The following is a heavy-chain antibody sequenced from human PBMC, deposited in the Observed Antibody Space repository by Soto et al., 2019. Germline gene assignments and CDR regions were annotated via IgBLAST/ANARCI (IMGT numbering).Heavy chain of an antibody. Sequence: QVQLVQSGAEVKKPGSSVKVSCKASGGTFSSYTISWVRQAPGQGLEWMGRIIPILGIANYAQKFQGRVTITADKSTSTAYMELSSLRSEDTAVYYCAREKRAGDCNSYYYYYMDVWGKGTTVTVSS. D-gene: IGHD2-21*02. J-gene: IGHJ6*03. CDR1: GGTFSSYT. CDR3: AREKRAGDCNSYYYYYMDV. CDR2: IIPILGIA. V-gene: IGHV1-69*08.